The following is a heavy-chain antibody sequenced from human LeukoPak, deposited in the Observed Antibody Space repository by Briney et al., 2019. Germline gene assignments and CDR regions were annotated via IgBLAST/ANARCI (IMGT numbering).Heavy chain of an antibody. D-gene: IGHD6-6*01. CDR2: ISGSGGST. CDR1: GFTFSSYA. Sequence: PGGSLRLSCAASGFTFSSYAMSWVRQAPGKGLEWVSAISGSGGSTYYADSVKGRFTISRDNSKNTLYLQVNSLRAEDTAVYYCARGYSSSSGHGMDVWGQGTTVTVSS. CDR3: ARGYSSSSGHGMDV. V-gene: IGHV3-23*01. J-gene: IGHJ6*02.